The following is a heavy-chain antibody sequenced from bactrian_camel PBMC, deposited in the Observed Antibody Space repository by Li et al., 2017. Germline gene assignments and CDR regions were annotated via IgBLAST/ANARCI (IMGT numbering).Heavy chain of an antibody. Sequence: VQLVESGGGLVQPGGSLRISCAASGFTFSSYLMSWVRQAPGKGLEWVSTIDSVLGRTAYADSVKGRFTISQVNAKNTVYLQMNSLKPEDTALYYCVTGRWWFSLWGQGTQVTVS. CDR3: VTGRWWFSL. V-gene: IGHV3S40*01. J-gene: IGHJ4*01. CDR2: IDSVLGRT. CDR1: GFTFSSYL. D-gene: IGHD2*01.